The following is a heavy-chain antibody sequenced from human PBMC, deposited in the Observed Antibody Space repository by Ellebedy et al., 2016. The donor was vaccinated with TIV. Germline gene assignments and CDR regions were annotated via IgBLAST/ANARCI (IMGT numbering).Heavy chain of an antibody. V-gene: IGHV3-74*01. D-gene: IGHD2-15*01. CDR3: ARDPSPGSDAWYYFDY. CDR2: INSDGSST. J-gene: IGHJ4*02. Sequence: GGSLRLXCAASGFTFSKYWMHWVRQAPGKGLVWVSRINSDGSSTSYADSVKGRFTVSRDNAKNTLYLQMNSLRAEDTAVYYCARDPSPGSDAWYYFDYWGQGTLVTVSS. CDR1: GFTFSKYW.